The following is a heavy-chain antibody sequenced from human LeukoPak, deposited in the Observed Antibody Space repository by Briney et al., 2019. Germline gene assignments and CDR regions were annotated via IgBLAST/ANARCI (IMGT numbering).Heavy chain of an antibody. CDR1: GFTFSNNY. Sequence: GGSLRLSCAASGFTFSNNYMSWVRQAPGKGLEWVSVVYSGTNTNYADSVKGRFTISRDNSKNTLYLQMNSLRAEDTALYYCAMATRWLNFDFWGQGTLVTVSS. D-gene: IGHD5-24*01. CDR2: VYSGTNT. CDR3: AMATRWLNFDF. V-gene: IGHV3-66*01. J-gene: IGHJ4*02.